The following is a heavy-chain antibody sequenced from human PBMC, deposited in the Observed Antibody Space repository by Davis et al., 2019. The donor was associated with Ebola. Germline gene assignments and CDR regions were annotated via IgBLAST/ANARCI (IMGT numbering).Heavy chain of an antibody. CDR2: IYYSGST. J-gene: IGHJ4*02. CDR3: ARHQWFGEGVFDY. D-gene: IGHD3-10*01. Sequence: SETLSLTCTVSGGSISSYYWSWIRQPPGKGLEWIGYIYYSGSTNYNPSLKSRVTISVDTSKNQFSLKLSSVTAADTAVYYCARHQWFGEGVFDYWGQGTLVTVSS. V-gene: IGHV4-59*08. CDR1: GGSISSYY.